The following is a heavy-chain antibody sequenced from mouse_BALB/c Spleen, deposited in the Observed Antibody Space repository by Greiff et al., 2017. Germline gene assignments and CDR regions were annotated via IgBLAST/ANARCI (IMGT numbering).Heavy chain of an antibody. D-gene: IGHD1-1*01. CDR3: ARSYYYGSSYVLGAMDY. Sequence: VQLQQSGPELVKPGASVKMSCKASGYTFTDYYMKWVKQSHGKSLEWIGDINPNNGGTSYNQKFKGKATLTVHKSSSTAYMQLNSLTSEDSAVYYCARSYYYGSSYVLGAMDYWGQGTSVTVSA. V-gene: IGHV1-26*01. J-gene: IGHJ4*01. CDR1: GYTFTDYY. CDR2: INPNNGGT.